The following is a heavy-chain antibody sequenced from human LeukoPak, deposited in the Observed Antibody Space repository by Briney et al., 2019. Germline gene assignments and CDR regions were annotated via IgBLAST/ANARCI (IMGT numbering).Heavy chain of an antibody. CDR2: ISDNGVTR. J-gene: IGHJ4*02. CDR1: GFTFSSYV. Sequence: PGGSLRLSCAASGFTFSSYVMNWVRQAPGKGPEWVSSISDNGVTRYYADSVKGRFTISRDNAKNSLYLQMNSLRAEDTAVYYCARGRPYGDDFDYWGQGTLLTVSS. CDR3: ARGRPYGDDFDY. V-gene: IGHV3-48*04. D-gene: IGHD4-17*01.